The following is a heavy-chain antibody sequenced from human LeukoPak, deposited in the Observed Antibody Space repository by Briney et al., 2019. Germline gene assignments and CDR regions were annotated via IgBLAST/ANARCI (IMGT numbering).Heavy chain of an antibody. V-gene: IGHV3-21*01. CDR2: VSSSGSFI. D-gene: IGHD5-24*01. Sequence: GGSLRLSCAASGFTFSSYSMNWVRQAPGKGLQWVSSVSSSGSFIYYADSVKGRFTISRDNPMNSLYLQMNALRAEDTAVYYCARGLFELTTIDAFDIWGQGTMVTVSS. CDR1: GFTFSSYS. CDR3: ARGLFELTTIDAFDI. J-gene: IGHJ3*02.